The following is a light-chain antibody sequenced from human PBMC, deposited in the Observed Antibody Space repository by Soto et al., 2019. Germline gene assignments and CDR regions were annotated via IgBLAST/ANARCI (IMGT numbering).Light chain of an antibody. Sequence: QSALTQPASVSGSPGQSITISCTGTSSDVGGYNYVSWFQHHPGKAPKLMIYGVTNRPSGVSNRFSGSKSGNTASLTISGLQAEDEADYYCSSYTTSSTWVFGGGTKLTVL. CDR3: SSYTTSSTWV. V-gene: IGLV2-14*01. CDR1: SSDVGGYNY. CDR2: GVT. J-gene: IGLJ3*02.